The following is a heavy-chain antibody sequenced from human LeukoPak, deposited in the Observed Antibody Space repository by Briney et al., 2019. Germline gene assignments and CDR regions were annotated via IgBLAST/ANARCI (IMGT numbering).Heavy chain of an antibody. V-gene: IGHV4-34*01. CDR3: ARGGNGHYYGRDY. J-gene: IGHJ4*02. Sequence: SETLSLTCAVYGGSFSDYYWSWIRQPPGKGLEWIGEARHTGATNYNPSLKSRVSMSIDTSKNELSLSLTSVTAADTAVYYCARGGNGHYYGRDYWGQGTLVTVSS. CDR1: GGSFSDYY. CDR2: ARHTGAT. D-gene: IGHD3-22*01.